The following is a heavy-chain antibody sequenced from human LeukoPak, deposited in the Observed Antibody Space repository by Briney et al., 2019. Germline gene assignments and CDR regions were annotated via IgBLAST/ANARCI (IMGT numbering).Heavy chain of an antibody. J-gene: IGHJ6*03. V-gene: IGHV4-59*01. CDR1: GGSISSYY. D-gene: IGHD1-14*01. Sequence: SETLSLTCTVSGGSISSYYWSWIRQPPGKGLEWIGYIYYSGSTNYNPSLKSRVTISVDTSKNQFSLKLSSVTAADTAVYYCARDNRYDDYYYYMDVWGKGTTVTVSS. CDR3: ARDNRYDDYYYYMDV. CDR2: IYYSGST.